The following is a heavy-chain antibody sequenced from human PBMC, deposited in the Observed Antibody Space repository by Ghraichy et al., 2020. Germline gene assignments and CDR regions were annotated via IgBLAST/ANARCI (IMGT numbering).Heavy chain of an antibody. V-gene: IGHV4-4*09. J-gene: IGHJ1*01. CDR2: ISTSGST. Sequence: SETLSLTCTFSGGSISSDYWSWIRHPPGKGLEWIGYISTSGSTSYNPSLKSRVTISVDTSKNQFSLKLGSVTAADTAVYYCARAGFGRWLYFQQWGQGTLVTVSS. D-gene: IGHD5-24*01. CDR1: GGSISSDY. CDR3: ARAGFGRWLYFQQ.